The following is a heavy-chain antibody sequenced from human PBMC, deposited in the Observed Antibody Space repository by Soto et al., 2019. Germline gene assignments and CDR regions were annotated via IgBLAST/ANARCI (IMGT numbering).Heavy chain of an antibody. D-gene: IGHD3-3*01. J-gene: IGHJ6*03. CDR3: ARIRLLRFLEWPDYYYYMDV. V-gene: IGHV2-26*01. CDR2: IFSNDEK. Sequence: QVALKESGPVLVKPTETLTLTCTASGFSLSNARMGVSWIRQPPGKALEWLAHIFSNDEKSYSTSLKSRLTISKDTSKSQVVLTMTNMDPVDTATYYCARIRLLRFLEWPDYYYYMDVWGKGTTVTVSS. CDR1: GFSLSNARMG.